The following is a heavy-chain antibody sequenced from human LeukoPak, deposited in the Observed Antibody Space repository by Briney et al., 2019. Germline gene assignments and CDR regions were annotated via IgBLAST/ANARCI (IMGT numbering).Heavy chain of an antibody. Sequence: SETLSLTCTVSGGSLSSYYWSWIRQPPGKGLEWIGYIYYSGSTNYNPSLKSRVTISVDTSKNQFSLNLSSVTAADTAVYFCARDEGSSYPFDYWGQGTLVTVSS. CDR3: ARDEGSSYPFDY. V-gene: IGHV4-59*12. J-gene: IGHJ4*02. CDR2: IYYSGST. CDR1: GGSLSSYY. D-gene: IGHD2-2*01.